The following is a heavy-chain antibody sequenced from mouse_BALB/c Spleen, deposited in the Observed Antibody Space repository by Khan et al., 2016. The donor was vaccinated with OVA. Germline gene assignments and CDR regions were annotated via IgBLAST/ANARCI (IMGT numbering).Heavy chain of an antibody. CDR1: GHTFTNYG. Sequence: QIQLVQSGPELKKPGETVKISCKASGHTFTNYGMNWVKQPPGKGLKWMGWINTYTGEPTYADDFNGRFAFSLETSASTPYLQINNLKNEDTATYFCARPPYFSYAMDNWGQGTSVTVSS. V-gene: IGHV9-3-1*01. CDR2: INTYTGEP. J-gene: IGHJ4*01. CDR3: ARPPYFSYAMDN. D-gene: IGHD2-10*01.